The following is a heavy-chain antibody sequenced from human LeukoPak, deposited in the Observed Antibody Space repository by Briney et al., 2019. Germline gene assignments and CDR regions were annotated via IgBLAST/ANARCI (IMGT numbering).Heavy chain of an antibody. D-gene: IGHD2-15*01. J-gene: IGHJ4*02. V-gene: IGHV3-23*01. CDR3: AKDGGNIVVVVAAMHY. CDR2: ISGRGDST. Sequence: GGSLRLSCAASGFTFSGYAMSWVRQAPGKGLEWVSSISGRGDSTYYADSVKGRFTISRDNSKNTLYLQMNSLRADDTAVYYCAKDGGNIVVVVAAMHYWGQGTLVTVSS. CDR1: GFTFSGYA.